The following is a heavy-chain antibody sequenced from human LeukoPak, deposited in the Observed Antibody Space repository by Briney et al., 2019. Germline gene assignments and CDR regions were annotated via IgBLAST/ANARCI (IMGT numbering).Heavy chain of an antibody. Sequence: GGSLRLSCVASGFTLRDYAMHWVRQVPGKGLEWISGISFNSASIDYADSVKGRFVISRDNANNSLYLQMNSLTPEDTAWYFCAKDKGFAAIYYFDYWGPGALVVVSS. CDR3: AKDKGFAAIYYFDY. V-gene: IGHV3-9*01. CDR2: ISFNSASI. D-gene: IGHD3-10*01. CDR1: GFTLRDYA. J-gene: IGHJ4*02.